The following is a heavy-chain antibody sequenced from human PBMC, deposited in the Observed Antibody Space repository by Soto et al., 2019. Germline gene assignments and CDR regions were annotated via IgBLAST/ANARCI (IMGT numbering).Heavy chain of an antibody. CDR3: TKVRVGCSSTSCYGFDY. D-gene: IGHD2-2*01. Sequence: EVQLLESGGGLVQPGGSLRLSCAASGFTFSSYAMSWVRQAPGKWLEWVSAISGSGGSTYYADSVKGLFTISRDNSKNTLYLQMNSLRAEDTAVYYCTKVRVGCSSTSCYGFDYWGQGTLVTVSS. CDR1: GFTFSSYA. V-gene: IGHV3-23*01. J-gene: IGHJ4*02. CDR2: ISGSGGST.